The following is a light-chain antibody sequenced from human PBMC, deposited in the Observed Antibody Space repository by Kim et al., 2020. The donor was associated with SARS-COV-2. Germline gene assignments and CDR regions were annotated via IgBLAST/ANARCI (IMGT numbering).Light chain of an antibody. CDR1: EGIGTN. J-gene: IGKJ4*01. Sequence: VSPGDGGTLSCRASEGIGTNLAWYQQRPGQAPRLLIYGASTRAAGIPARFSGSGSGTEFTLTISGLQSEDFAIFYCQQYNHWPLTFGGGTKVDIK. CDR2: GAS. CDR3: QQYNHWPLT. V-gene: IGKV3-15*01.